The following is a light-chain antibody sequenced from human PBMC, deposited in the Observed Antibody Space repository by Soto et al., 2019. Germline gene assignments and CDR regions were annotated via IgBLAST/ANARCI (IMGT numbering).Light chain of an antibody. CDR1: SSNIGSNT. CDR3: VAWDDSLNGYVV. Sequence: QSALTQPPSASGNPGQRVTISCSGSSSNIGSNTVNWYQQLPGTAPKLVIYSNNQRPSGVPDRFSGSKSGTSASLAISVLQSEDEADYYCVAWDDSLNGYVVFGGGTKVTVL. J-gene: IGLJ2*01. V-gene: IGLV1-44*01. CDR2: SNN.